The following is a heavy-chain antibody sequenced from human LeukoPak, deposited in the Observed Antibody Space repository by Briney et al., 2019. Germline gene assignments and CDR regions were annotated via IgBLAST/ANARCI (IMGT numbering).Heavy chain of an antibody. V-gene: IGHV3-21*01. Sequence: GGSLRLSCAASGFTFSSYSMNWVRQAPGKGLEWVSSISSSSSYIYYADSVKGRFTISRDNAKNSLYLQTNSLRAEDTAVYYCAREGGTYWGYDYWGQGTLVTVSS. J-gene: IGHJ4*02. D-gene: IGHD2-21*01. CDR3: AREGGTYWGYDY. CDR2: ISSSSSYI. CDR1: GFTFSSYS.